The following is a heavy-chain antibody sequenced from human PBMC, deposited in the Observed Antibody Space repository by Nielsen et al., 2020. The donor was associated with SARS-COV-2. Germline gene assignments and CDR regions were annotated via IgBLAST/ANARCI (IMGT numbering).Heavy chain of an antibody. CDR3: AKGNNIYNFPNIYFDY. V-gene: IGHV3-48*01. CDR1: GFSFNTYS. CDR2: ISGGSATI. D-gene: IGHD5-24*01. Sequence: GGSLRLSCVASGFSFNTYSMNWVRQAPGKGLEWVSYISGGSATIYYADSVKGRFTITRDNSKNTLYLQMNSLRAEDTAVYYCAKGNNIYNFPNIYFDYWGQGALVTVSS. J-gene: IGHJ4*02.